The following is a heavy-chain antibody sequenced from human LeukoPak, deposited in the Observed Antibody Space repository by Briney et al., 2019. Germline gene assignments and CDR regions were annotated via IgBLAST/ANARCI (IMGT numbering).Heavy chain of an antibody. D-gene: IGHD3-10*01. CDR1: GYTFTGYY. CDR3: ARTLWFGELFLDY. CDR2: INPNSGGT. V-gene: IGHV1-2*04. J-gene: IGHJ4*02. Sequence: ASVKVSCKASGYTFTGYYMHWVRQAPGQGLEWMGWINPNSGGTNYAQKFQGWVTMTRDTSISTAYMELSRLRSDDTAVYYCARTLWFGELFLDYWGQGTLVTVSS.